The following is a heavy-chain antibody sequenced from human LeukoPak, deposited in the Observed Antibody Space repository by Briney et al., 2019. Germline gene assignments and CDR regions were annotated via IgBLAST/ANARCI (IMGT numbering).Heavy chain of an antibody. J-gene: IGHJ5*02. D-gene: IGHD4-17*01. CDR2: IYHSGRT. CDR1: GGSISSGGYS. Sequence: SQTLSLTCAVSGGSISSGGYSWSWIRQPPGKGLEWIGYIYHSGRTYYNPSLKSRVTISVDRSKNQFSLKLSSVTAADTAVYYCARKETVTKGGRFDPWGQGTLVTVSS. V-gene: IGHV4-30-2*01. CDR3: ARKETVTKGGRFDP.